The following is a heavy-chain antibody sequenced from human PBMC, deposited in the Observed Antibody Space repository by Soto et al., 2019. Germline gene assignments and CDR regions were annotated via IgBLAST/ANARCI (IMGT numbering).Heavy chain of an antibody. V-gene: IGHV3-53*01. CDR3: ARGRTY. J-gene: IGHJ4*01. Sequence: EVQLVESGGGLIQPGGSLRLSCAASGFTVSGNYMSWVRQAPGKGLEWVSIIYSGGPTYYADSVKGRFTTSRYTSKNTLDLQTNSLRADDTAVYFCARGRTYWGQGTLVTVSS. CDR2: IYSGGPT. CDR1: GFTVSGNY.